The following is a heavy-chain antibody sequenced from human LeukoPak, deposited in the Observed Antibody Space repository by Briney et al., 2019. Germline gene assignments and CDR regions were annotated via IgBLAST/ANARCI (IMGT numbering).Heavy chain of an antibody. J-gene: IGHJ4*02. Sequence: ASVNVSCKASGYTFTHYYMNWVRQPPGQGLEWMGWINPKSGGTKYAQKSQGGDTMTRDTSISTAYMELSILRSDDTAVYYCVRAGELDYWGQGTLVTVSS. CDR1: GYTFTHYY. CDR2: INPKSGGT. D-gene: IGHD7-27*01. V-gene: IGHV1-2*02. CDR3: VRAGELDY.